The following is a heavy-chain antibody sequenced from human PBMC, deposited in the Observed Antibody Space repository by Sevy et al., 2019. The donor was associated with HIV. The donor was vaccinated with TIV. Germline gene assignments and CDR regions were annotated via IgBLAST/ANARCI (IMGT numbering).Heavy chain of an antibody. CDR3: ARDGGYSIKWYPLY. Sequence: GGSLRLSCAASGFAFSTHAMHWVRQAPGKGLEWVAVISYEGTDTFYAASVVGRLTISRDNSKNMLSLQINSLKPEDTAVYYCARDGGYSIKWYPLYWGHGTLVTVSS. CDR2: ISYEGTDT. D-gene: IGHD1-26*01. J-gene: IGHJ4*01. V-gene: IGHV3-30-3*01. CDR1: GFAFSTHA.